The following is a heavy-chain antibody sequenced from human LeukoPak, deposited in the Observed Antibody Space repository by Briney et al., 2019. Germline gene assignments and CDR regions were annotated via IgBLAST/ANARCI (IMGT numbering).Heavy chain of an antibody. Sequence: SETLSLTCTVSGGSISSYYWSWIRQPPGKGLEWIGYIYYSGSTNYNPSLKSRVTISVDRSKNQFSLKLSSVTAADTAVYYCARERVLRFRTGESYYYYYYGMDVWGQGTTVTVSS. CDR3: ARERVLRFRTGESYYYYYYGMDV. J-gene: IGHJ6*02. D-gene: IGHD3-3*01. CDR1: GGSISSYY. V-gene: IGHV4-59*12. CDR2: IYYSGST.